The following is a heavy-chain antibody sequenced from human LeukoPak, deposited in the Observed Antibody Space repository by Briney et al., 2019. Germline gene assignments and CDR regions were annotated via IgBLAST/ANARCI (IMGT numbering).Heavy chain of an antibody. CDR3: ARHVNSNGSPSDY. Sequence: PSETLSLTCTVSGGSISSGSYYWSWIRQPAGKGLEWIGRIYTSGSTDYNASLKSRVTISVDTSKNQFSLKLRSVTAADTAVYYCARHVNSNGSPSDYWGQGTLVTVSS. J-gene: IGHJ4*02. CDR1: GGSISSGSYY. D-gene: IGHD1-26*01. CDR2: IYTSGST. V-gene: IGHV4-61*02.